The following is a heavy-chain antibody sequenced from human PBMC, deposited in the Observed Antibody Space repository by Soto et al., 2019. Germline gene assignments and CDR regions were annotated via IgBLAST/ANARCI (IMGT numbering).Heavy chain of an antibody. CDR2: ISEGGTTI. CDR3: AKARAQYYDFWSGYPVDY. V-gene: IGHV3-11*01. CDR1: GFTFSDYY. J-gene: IGHJ4*02. D-gene: IGHD3-3*01. Sequence: PGGSLRLSCAGSGFTFSDYYMSWIRQAPGKGLEWVSHISEGGTTIYYSDSVKGRFTVSRDDAKNSLYLQMNSLRVADTAVYYCAKARAQYYDFWSGYPVDYWGQGTLVTVSS.